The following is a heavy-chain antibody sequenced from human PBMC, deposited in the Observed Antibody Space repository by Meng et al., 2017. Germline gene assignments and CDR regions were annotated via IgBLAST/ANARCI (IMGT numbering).Heavy chain of an antibody. V-gene: IGHV4-4*02. CDR1: GGSISSSNW. CDR3: ARWSIYCSGGSCYSFDY. J-gene: IGHJ4*02. CDR2: IYHSGST. D-gene: IGHD2-15*01. Sequence: QVQLQESVPGLVKPSGTLSLTCAVSGGSISSSNWWSWVRQPPGKGLEWIGEIYHSGSTNYNPSLKSRVTISVDKSKNQFSLKLSSVTAADTAVYYCARWSIYCSGGSCYSFDYWGQGTLVTVSS.